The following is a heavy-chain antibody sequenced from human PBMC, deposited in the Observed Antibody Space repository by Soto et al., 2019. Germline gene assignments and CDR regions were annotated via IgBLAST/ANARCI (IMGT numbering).Heavy chain of an antibody. CDR1: GYSFTSYW. D-gene: IGHD3-22*01. CDR3: ARSGTYYYDSSGYYSRDAFDI. CDR2: IYPGDSDT. Sequence: GESLKISCKGSGYSFTSYWIGWVRQMPGKGLEWMGIIYPGDSDTRYSLSFQGQVTISADKSISTAYLQWSSLKASDTAMYYCARSGTYYYDSSGYYSRDAFDIWGQGTMVTVSS. J-gene: IGHJ3*02. V-gene: IGHV5-51*01.